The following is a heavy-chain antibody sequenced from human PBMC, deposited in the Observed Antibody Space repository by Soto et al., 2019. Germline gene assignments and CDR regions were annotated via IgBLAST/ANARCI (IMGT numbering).Heavy chain of an antibody. J-gene: IGHJ4*02. D-gene: IGHD3-9*01. V-gene: IGHV1-69*06. CDR2: IFPIFGTA. CDR1: GGTFSSYA. Sequence: QVQLVQSGAEVKKPGSSVKVSCKASGGTFSSYAISWVRQAPGQGLEWMGGIFPIFGTANYAQKFQGRVTITADKSTSTAYMELSSLRSDETAVYYCAREPTYDILTGYSYFDYWGQGTLVTVS. CDR3: AREPTYDILTGYSYFDY.